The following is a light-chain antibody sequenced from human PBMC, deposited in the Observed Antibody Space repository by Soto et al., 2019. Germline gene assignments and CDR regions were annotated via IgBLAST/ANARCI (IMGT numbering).Light chain of an antibody. Sequence: DIQMTQSPSTLSASVGDRVTITCRASQSISTWLAWYQQKPGKAPKLLTYKASNLEGGVPSRFSGSGSGTEFNITISSLQPYDFATYYCQQYNTYPLTFGGGTTVEIK. CDR1: QSISTW. J-gene: IGKJ4*01. CDR3: QQYNTYPLT. V-gene: IGKV1-5*03. CDR2: KAS.